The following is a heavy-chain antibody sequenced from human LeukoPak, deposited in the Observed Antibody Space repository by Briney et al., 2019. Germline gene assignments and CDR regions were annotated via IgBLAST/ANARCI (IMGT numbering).Heavy chain of an antibody. D-gene: IGHD3-22*01. CDR3: ARLSWHDSTGYYPLDFDY. Sequence: TGESLKISCKGSGYSFTSYWIGWVRQMPGKGLEWMGIIYPGDSDTTYSPSFQGQVTISADKSISTAYLQWSSLKASDTAMYYCARLSWHDSTGYYPLDFDYWGQGTLVTVSS. J-gene: IGHJ4*02. CDR2: IYPGDSDT. CDR1: GYSFTSYW. V-gene: IGHV5-51*01.